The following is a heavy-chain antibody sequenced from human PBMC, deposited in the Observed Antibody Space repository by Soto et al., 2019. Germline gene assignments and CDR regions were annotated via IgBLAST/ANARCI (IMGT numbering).Heavy chain of an antibody. V-gene: IGHV1-18*01. CDR3: AREWDNKSEHSSGWYDDF. CDR2: ISGYSGHT. CDR1: GYTFSSYG. J-gene: IGHJ4*02. D-gene: IGHD6-19*01. Sequence: QVQLVQSGAEVKKPGASVKVSCKASGYTFSSYGISWVRQAPGQGLEWMGWISGYSGHTYYAQKFQGRVTMTTDTSTNTVYMELRSLRSEDTAVYYCAREWDNKSEHSSGWYDDFWGQGTLVTVSS.